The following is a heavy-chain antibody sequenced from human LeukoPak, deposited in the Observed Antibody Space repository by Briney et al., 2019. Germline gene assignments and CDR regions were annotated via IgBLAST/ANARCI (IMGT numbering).Heavy chain of an antibody. V-gene: IGHV3-23*01. Sequence: GGSLRLSCAASGFTFSSYAMSWVRQAPGKGLEWVSTFSGTSSTSYADSVKGRFTISRDNSKNTLYLQMNSLRAEDTAVYYCARDNWYYYYGMDVWGQGTTVTVSS. CDR3: ARDNWYYYYGMDV. D-gene: IGHD5-24*01. CDR2: FSGTSST. CDR1: GFTFSSYA. J-gene: IGHJ6*02.